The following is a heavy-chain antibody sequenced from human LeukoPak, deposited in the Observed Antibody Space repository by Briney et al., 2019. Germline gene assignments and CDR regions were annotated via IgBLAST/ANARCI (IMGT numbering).Heavy chain of an antibody. D-gene: IGHD3-3*01. J-gene: IGHJ6*03. Sequence: GGSLRLSCAASGFAFSSYWMSWVRQAPGKGLEWVANIKLDGSEKYYLDSVKGRFTISRDNAKNSLYLQMNSLRAEDTAVYYCAREGAYDFWSGYYYYYYMDVWGKGTTVTVSS. CDR2: IKLDGSEK. CDR1: GFAFSSYW. V-gene: IGHV3-7*01. CDR3: AREGAYDFWSGYYYYYYMDV.